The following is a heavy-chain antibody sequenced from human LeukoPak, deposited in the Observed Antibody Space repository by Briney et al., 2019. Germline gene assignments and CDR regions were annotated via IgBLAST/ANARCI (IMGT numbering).Heavy chain of an antibody. V-gene: IGHV3-7*01. D-gene: IGHD5-12*01. CDR2: IKEDGTRK. CDR1: GFTFSSHW. J-gene: IGHJ6*02. CDR3: ARGYKLDPAAKYGLDV. Sequence: HTGGSLRLSCAASGFTFSSHWMTWVRQAPGKGLEWVANIKEDGTRKNYVDSVRGRFTISRDNAKYSLYLQTNSLRVDDTAIYFCARGYKLDPAAKYGLDVWGRGTTVIVSS.